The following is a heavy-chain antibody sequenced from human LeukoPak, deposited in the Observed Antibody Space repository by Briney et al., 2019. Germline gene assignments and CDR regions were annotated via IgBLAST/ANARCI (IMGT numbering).Heavy chain of an antibody. CDR3: ARGRFVLYYDSSGYYY. D-gene: IGHD3-22*01. V-gene: IGHV4-34*01. CDR1: GGSFSGYY. CDR2: INHSGST. J-gene: IGHJ4*02. Sequence: SETLSLTCAVYGGSFSGYYWSWIRQPPGKGLEWIGEINHSGSTSYNPSLKSRVTISVDTSKNQISLKLSSVTAADTAVYYCARGRFVLYYDSSGYYYWGQGTQVTVSS.